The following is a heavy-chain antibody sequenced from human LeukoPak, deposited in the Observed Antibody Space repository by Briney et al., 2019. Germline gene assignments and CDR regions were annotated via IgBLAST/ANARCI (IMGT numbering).Heavy chain of an antibody. J-gene: IGHJ4*02. Sequence: GESLKISCQGTGLHFTRLRIAWVGRMPGTGLEWMGIIYPGDSVTRYSPSFQGQVTISADKSLSTAYLQWSSLKASYTAMYYCARRGEGYNLNCDYWGQGTLVTVSS. CDR3: ARRGEGYNLNCDY. CDR2: IYPGDSVT. D-gene: IGHD5-24*01. V-gene: IGHV5-51*01. CDR1: GLHFTRLR.